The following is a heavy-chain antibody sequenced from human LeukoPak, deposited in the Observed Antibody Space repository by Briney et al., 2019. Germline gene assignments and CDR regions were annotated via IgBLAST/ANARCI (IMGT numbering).Heavy chain of an antibody. CDR1: GFTFSSYG. CDR2: ISGSGGST. J-gene: IGHJ4*02. D-gene: IGHD2-2*01. V-gene: IGHV3-23*01. Sequence: GGSLRLSCAASGFTFSSYGMSWVRQAPGKGLEWVSAISGSGGSTYYADSVKGRFTISRDNSKNTLYLQMNSLRAEDTAVYYCARAADMSGTLDFDYWGQGTLVTVSS. CDR3: ARAADMSGTLDFDY.